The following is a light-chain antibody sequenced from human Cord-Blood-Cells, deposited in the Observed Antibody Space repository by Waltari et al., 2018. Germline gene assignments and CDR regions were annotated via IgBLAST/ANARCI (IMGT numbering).Light chain of an antibody. CDR2: EVS. CDR3: SSYAGSNNFV. J-gene: IGLJ1*01. Sequence: QSALTQPASVSGSPGQSITISCTGTSSDVGGYNSVPWYQQHPGKAPKLMIYEVSKRPSGVPDRFSGSKSGNTASLTVSGLQAEDEADYYCSSYAGSNNFVFGTGTKVTVL. CDR1: SSDVGGYNS. V-gene: IGLV2-8*01.